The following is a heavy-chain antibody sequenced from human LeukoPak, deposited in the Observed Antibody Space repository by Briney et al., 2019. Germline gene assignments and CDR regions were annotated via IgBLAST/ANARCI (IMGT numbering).Heavy chain of an antibody. CDR2: IYTSGST. D-gene: IGHD1-1*01. V-gene: IGHV4-4*07. CDR3: ARGNAYNWRFDF. Sequence: PSETLSLTCTVSGGSISSYYWSWIRQPAGKGLEWIGRIYTSGSTNYNPSLKRRVSISVDTTKNKFSLKLSSVTAADTALYYCARGNAYNWRFDFWGQGTLVTVSS. CDR1: GGSISSYY. J-gene: IGHJ4*02.